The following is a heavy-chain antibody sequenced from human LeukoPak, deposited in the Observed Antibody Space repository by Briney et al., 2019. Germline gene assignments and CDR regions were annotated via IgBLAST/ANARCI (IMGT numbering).Heavy chain of an antibody. V-gene: IGHV3-7*01. J-gene: IGHJ3*02. D-gene: IGHD1-26*01. CDR2: IKQDGSEK. CDR3: ARAGGTYYGIAFDI. Sequence: GGSLRLSCAASGFTFSTYWMSWVRQAPGKGLEWVATIKQDGSEKYYVDSVKGRFTISRDNAKNSLYLQMNSLRAEDTAVYYCARAGGTYYGIAFDIWGQGTMVTVSS. CDR1: GFTFSTYW.